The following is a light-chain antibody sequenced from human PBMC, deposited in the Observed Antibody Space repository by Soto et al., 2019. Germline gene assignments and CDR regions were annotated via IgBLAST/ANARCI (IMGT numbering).Light chain of an antibody. Sequence: QAVLTQPASVSGGGGRWSTISGSGTTGFVGSCNFLSCYQQHPGKAPKVLSYEGTKRPSGVSNRFSGSTSGSTASLTISGLQTEDEADYYCCAYVGASIYVFGTGTKVTVL. CDR2: EGT. V-gene: IGLV2-23*01. CDR3: CAYVGASIYV. J-gene: IGLJ1*01. CDR1: TGFVGSCNF.